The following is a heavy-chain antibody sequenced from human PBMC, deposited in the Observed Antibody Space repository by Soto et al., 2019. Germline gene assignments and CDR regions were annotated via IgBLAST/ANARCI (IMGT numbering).Heavy chain of an antibody. Sequence: SETLSLTCTVSGASISGFYWSWIRESAGKGLEWIGRIYATGTTDYNPSLKSRVMMSVDTSKKQFSLKLRSVTAADTAVYYCVRDGTKTLRDWFDPWGQGISVTVSS. J-gene: IGHJ5*02. CDR2: IYATGTT. D-gene: IGHD1-1*01. CDR1: GASISGFY. V-gene: IGHV4-4*07. CDR3: VRDGTKTLRDWFDP.